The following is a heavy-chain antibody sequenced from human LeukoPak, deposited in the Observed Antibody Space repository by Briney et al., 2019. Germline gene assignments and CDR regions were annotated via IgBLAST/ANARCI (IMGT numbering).Heavy chain of an antibody. V-gene: IGHV1-18*01. CDR3: ARGLTWIQLWFHY. Sequence: ASVKVSCKASGYTFTSYGISWVRQAPGQGLEWMGWISAYNGNTNYAQKLQGRVTMTRNTSISTAYMELSSLRSEDTAVYYCARGLTWIQLWFHYWGQGTLVTVSS. CDR2: ISAYNGNT. D-gene: IGHD5-18*01. CDR1: GYTFTSYG. J-gene: IGHJ4*02.